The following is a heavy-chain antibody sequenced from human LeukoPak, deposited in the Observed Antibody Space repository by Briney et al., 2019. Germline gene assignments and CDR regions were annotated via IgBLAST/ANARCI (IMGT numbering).Heavy chain of an antibody. CDR3: ARGFGGTGFHYKRYYGMDA. Sequence: GGSLRLSCAASGFTFSTYAMHWVRQAPGKGLEWVAVISHDESNKYCADSVKGRFTISRDNSKNTVYLQMNSLRAGDTAVFYCARGFGGTGFHYKRYYGMDAWGQGTTVTVSS. J-gene: IGHJ6*02. V-gene: IGHV3-30-3*01. CDR2: ISHDESNK. CDR1: GFTFSTYA. D-gene: IGHD3-16*01.